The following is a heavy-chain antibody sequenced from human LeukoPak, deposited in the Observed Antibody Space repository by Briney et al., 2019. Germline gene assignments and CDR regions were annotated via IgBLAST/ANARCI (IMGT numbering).Heavy chain of an antibody. CDR3: AKGGYSSSSRVFDY. J-gene: IGHJ4*02. CDR2: INWNGGSI. Sequence: GGSLRLSCAASGFTFDDYGMSWVRQAPGKGLEWVSGINWNGGSIGYADSVKGRFTISRDNAKNSLYLQMNSLRAEDMALYYCAKGGYSSSSRVFDYWGQGTLVTVSS. V-gene: IGHV3-20*04. D-gene: IGHD6-6*01. CDR1: GFTFDDYG.